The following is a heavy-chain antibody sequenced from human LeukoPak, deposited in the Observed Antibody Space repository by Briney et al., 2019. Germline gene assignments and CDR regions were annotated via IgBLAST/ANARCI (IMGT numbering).Heavy chain of an antibody. J-gene: IGHJ4*02. V-gene: IGHV3-64*01. D-gene: IGHD3-22*01. Sequence: PPGGSLRLSCAASGFTFSSYAMHWVRQAPGKGLEYVSAISSNGGSTYYANSVKGRFTISRDNSKNTLYLQMGSLRAEDMAVYYCARARFGYYYDFRADTAPDYWGQGTLVTVSS. CDR1: GFTFSSYA. CDR3: ARARFGYYYDFRADTAPDY. CDR2: ISSNGGST.